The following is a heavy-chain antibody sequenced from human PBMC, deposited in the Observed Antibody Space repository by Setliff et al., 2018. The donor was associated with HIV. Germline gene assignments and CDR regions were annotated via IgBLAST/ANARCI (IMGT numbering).Heavy chain of an antibody. CDR1: GGSFSDYY. Sequence: SETLSLTCVVYGGSFSDYYWTWIRQPPEKGLEWIGKINYSGSTDYNSSLRSRVTTSIDSSKNQFSLKLSSVTAADTAVYYCARQRGLRGYYGSNSLYYFDSWGQGTLVTVS. CDR2: INYSGST. J-gene: IGHJ4*02. V-gene: IGHV4-34*01. D-gene: IGHD3-10*01. CDR3: ARQRGLRGYYGSNSLYYFDS.